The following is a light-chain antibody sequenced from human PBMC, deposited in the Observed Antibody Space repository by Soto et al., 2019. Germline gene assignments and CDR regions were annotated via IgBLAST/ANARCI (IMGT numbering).Light chain of an antibody. Sequence: QSVLTQPASVSGSPGQSITISCTGTSSDVGGYNYVSWYQQHPGKAPKLMIYEVSNRPSGVSNRFSGSKSANTASLTISGLQAEDEADYYCSSYTSSNTGVFGGGTKLTVL. CDR3: SSYTSSNTGV. V-gene: IGLV2-14*01. CDR2: EVS. CDR1: SSDVGGYNY. J-gene: IGLJ3*02.